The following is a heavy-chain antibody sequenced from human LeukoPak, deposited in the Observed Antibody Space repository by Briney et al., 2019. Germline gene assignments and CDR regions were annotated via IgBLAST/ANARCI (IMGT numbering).Heavy chain of an antibody. J-gene: IGHJ4*02. CDR2: ISGSGGST. CDR3: TKDRGLSGFDY. Sequence: GGSLRLSCAASGFTFSSYAMSWVRQAPGKGLEWVSAISGSGGSTYYPDSVKGRFTISRDNSKNTLYLQMNSLRAEDTAVYYCTKDRGLSGFDYWGQGTLVTVSS. V-gene: IGHV3-23*01. D-gene: IGHD1-26*01. CDR1: GFTFSSYA.